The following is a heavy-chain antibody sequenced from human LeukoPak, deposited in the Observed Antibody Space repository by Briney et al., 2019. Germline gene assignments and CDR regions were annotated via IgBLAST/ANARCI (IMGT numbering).Heavy chain of an antibody. J-gene: IGHJ4*02. CDR1: GFTFSDYY. Sequence: PGGSLRLSCAASGFTFSDYYMSWIRQAPGKGLEWVANIKQDGSEKYYVDSVKGRFTISRDNAKNSLYLQMNSLRVEDTAVYYCAKVAKYYYGSETYYFFDYWGQGTLVTASS. V-gene: IGHV3-7*01. D-gene: IGHD3-10*01. CDR3: AKVAKYYYGSETYYFFDY. CDR2: IKQDGSEK.